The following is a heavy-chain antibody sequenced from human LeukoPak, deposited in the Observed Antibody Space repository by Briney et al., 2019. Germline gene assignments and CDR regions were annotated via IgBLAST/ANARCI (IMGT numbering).Heavy chain of an antibody. J-gene: IGHJ4*02. V-gene: IGHV3-23*01. Sequence: GGTLRPSCAPSGFTSSIYTTSCGSHAPGKRLEWVSLISASGDRTYYAGSVKGRFTISRDTSRNTLTLQMNSLRAEDTAVYYCAKGIYDYALDYWGQGTLVTVSS. D-gene: IGHD4/OR15-4a*01. CDR3: AKGIYDYALDY. CDR1: GFTSSIYT. CDR2: ISASGDRT.